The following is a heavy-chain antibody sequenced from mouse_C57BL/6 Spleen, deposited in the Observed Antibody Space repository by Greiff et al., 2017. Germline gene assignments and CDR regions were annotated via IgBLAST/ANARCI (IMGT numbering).Heavy chain of an antibody. CDR2: IYPGDGDT. V-gene: IGHV1-82*01. Sequence: QVQLQQSGPELVKPGASVKISCKASGYAFSSSWMNWVKQRPGKGLEWIGRIYPGDGDTNYNGKFKGKATLTADKSSSTAYMQLSSLTSEDSAVYFCARDYDGYYGGMDDWGQGTSVTVSS. J-gene: IGHJ4*01. D-gene: IGHD2-3*01. CDR3: ARDYDGYYGGMDD. CDR1: GYAFSSSW.